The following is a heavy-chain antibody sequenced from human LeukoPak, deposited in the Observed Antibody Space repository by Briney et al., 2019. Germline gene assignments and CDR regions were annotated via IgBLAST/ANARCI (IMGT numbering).Heavy chain of an antibody. CDR2: IDYTGTT. CDR3: VKFKRRPRTYSYDYEF. D-gene: IGHD5-18*01. CDR1: GDSISNNFYY. Sequence: PSETLSLTCSVFGDSISNNFYYWGWIRQTRGKGLAWIASIDYTGTTYYNPSFKSRVSISMDTSKNQFSLKLTSVTAADTAVFYCVKFKRRPRTYSYDYEFWGQGTLVTVSP. J-gene: IGHJ4*02. V-gene: IGHV4-39*07.